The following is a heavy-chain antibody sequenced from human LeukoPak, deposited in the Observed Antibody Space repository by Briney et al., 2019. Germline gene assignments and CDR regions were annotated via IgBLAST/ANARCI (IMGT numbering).Heavy chain of an antibody. CDR3: TADLEDYDSSGYYSEPLDY. D-gene: IGHD3-22*01. V-gene: IGHV3-15*01. J-gene: IGHJ4*02. CDR2: IKSKTDGGTT. Sequence: GGSLRLSCAASGFTFSNAWMSWVRQAPGKGLEWVGRIKSKTDGGTTDYAAPVKGRFTISRDDSKNTLYLQMNSLKTEDTAVYYCTADLEDYDSSGYYSEPLDYWGQGTLVTVSS. CDR1: GFTFSNAW.